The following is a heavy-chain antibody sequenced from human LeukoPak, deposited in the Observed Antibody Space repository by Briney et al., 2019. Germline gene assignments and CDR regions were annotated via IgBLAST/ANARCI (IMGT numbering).Heavy chain of an antibody. D-gene: IGHD3-16*01. CDR1: GFTFSSYG. CDR2: IRYDGSNK. V-gene: IGHV3-30*02. J-gene: IGHJ4*02. CDR3: VTTWGDY. Sequence: GGSLRLSCAASGFTFSSYGMHWVRQAPGKGLEWVSFIRYDGSNKYYADSVKGRFTISRDNAKNTLYLQMNGLRAEDTAIYYCVTTWGDYWGQGTLVTVSS.